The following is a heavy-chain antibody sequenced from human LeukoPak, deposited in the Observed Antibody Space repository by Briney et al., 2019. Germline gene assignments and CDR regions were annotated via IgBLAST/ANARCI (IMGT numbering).Heavy chain of an antibody. J-gene: IGHJ4*02. D-gene: IGHD6-19*01. CDR3: ARDLNGSGFGY. CDR2: IWYDGSNK. Sequence: GRSLRLSCAASGFTFSSYGMHWVRQAPGKGLEWVAVIWYDGSNKYYADSVKGRFTISRDNSKNTLYLQMNSPRAEDTAVYYCARDLNGSGFGYWCQGTLVTVSS. CDR1: GFTFSSYG. V-gene: IGHV3-33*01.